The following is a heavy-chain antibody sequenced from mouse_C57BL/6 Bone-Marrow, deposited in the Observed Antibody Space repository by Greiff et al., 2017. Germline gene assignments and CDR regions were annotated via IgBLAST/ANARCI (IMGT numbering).Heavy chain of an antibody. CDR1: GYTFTGYW. J-gene: IGHJ1*03. CDR3: ARRSTVVATGYFDV. V-gene: IGHV1-9*01. CDR2: ILPGSGST. D-gene: IGHD1-1*01. Sequence: VQLQQSGAELMKPGASVKLSCKATGYTFTGYWIGWVKQRTGHGLEWIGEILPGSGSTNYNEKFKGKATFTADTSSSTAYMQLSRLTTEDSAIYYCARRSTVVATGYFDVWGTGTTVTVSS.